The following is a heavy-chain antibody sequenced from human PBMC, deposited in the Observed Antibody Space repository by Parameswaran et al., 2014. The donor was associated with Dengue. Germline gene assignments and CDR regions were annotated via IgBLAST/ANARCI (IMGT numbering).Heavy chain of an antibody. D-gene: IGHD3-3*01. V-gene: IGHV4-59*01. CDR2: SFTLGPP. J-gene: IGHJ3*02. Sequence: RWIRQPPGKDWSGLGISFTLGPPTTTPPSKSRVTISIDTSKNQFSLKLSSVTAADTAVYYCARGGVVIPHGAFDIWGQGTVVTVSS. CDR3: ARGGVVIPHGAFDI.